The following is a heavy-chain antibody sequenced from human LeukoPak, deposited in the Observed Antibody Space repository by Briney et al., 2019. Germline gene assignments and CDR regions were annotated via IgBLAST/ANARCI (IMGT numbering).Heavy chain of an antibody. CDR1: GYTFTGYY. Sequence: GASVKVSCKASGYTFTGYYMHWVRQAPGQGLEWMGWINPNSGGTNYAQKFQGRVTMTRDTSISTAYMELSRLRSDDTAVYYCARAVQSYSSSWTGTFGVYYMDVWGKGTTVTVSS. CDR3: ARAVQSYSSSWTGTFGVYYMDV. J-gene: IGHJ6*03. CDR2: INPNSGGT. V-gene: IGHV1-2*02. D-gene: IGHD6-13*01.